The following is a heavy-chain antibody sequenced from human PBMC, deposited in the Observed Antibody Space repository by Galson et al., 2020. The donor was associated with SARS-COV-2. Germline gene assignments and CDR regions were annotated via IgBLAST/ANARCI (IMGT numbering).Heavy chain of an antibody. Sequence: GESLKISCAASGFTFSSYAMHWVRQAPGKGLEWVAVISYDGSNKYYADSVKGRFTISRDNSKNTLYMQMNSLRAEDTAVYYCARDNGSGVDIWGQGTMVTVSS. J-gene: IGHJ3*02. CDR3: ARDNGSGVDI. D-gene: IGHD3-10*01. CDR2: ISYDGSNK. CDR1: GFTFSSYA. V-gene: IGHV3-30*04.